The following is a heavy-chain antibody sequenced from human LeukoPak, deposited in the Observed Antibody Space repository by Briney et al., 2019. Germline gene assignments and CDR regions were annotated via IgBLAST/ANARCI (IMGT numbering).Heavy chain of an antibody. CDR3: ARGQDSSGYRHLDN. Sequence: EAGGSLRLSCAAPGFTVSSNYMSWVRQAPGKGLEWVANVKQDESEKSYVGSVKGRFTISRDNVRNSLYLQMNSLRAEDTAVYYCARGQDSSGYRHLDNWGQGTQVTVSS. V-gene: IGHV3-7*01. CDR2: VKQDESEK. D-gene: IGHD3-22*01. CDR1: GFTVSSNY. J-gene: IGHJ4*02.